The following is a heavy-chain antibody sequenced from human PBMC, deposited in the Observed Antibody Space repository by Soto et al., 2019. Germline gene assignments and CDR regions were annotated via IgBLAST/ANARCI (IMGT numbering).Heavy chain of an antibody. CDR2: IRSKGSGGTS. J-gene: IGHJ3*01. Sequence: GGSLRLSCTASGFTFGDYAMSWVRQAPGKGLEWVGFIRSKGSGGTSEYAASVKGRFTFSRDDSKSIAYLQMNSLKIEDTAVYYCTRDQPITPWGQGTMVTVS. V-gene: IGHV3-49*04. CDR1: GFTFGDYA. CDR3: TRDQPITP. D-gene: IGHD3-10*01.